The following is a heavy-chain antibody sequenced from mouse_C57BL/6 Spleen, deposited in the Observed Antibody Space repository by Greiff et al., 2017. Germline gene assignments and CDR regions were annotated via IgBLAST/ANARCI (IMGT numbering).Heavy chain of an antibody. CDR3: TRGYYGSSYVFDY. CDR1: GFTFSSYA. J-gene: IGHJ2*01. V-gene: IGHV5-9-1*02. CDR2: ISSGGDYI. D-gene: IGHD1-1*01. Sequence: EVHLVESGEGLVKPGGSLKLSCAASGFTFSSYAMSWVRQTPEKRLEWVAYISSGGDYIYYADTVKGRFTISRDNARNTLYLQMSSLKSEDTAMYYCTRGYYGSSYVFDYWGQGTTLTVSS.